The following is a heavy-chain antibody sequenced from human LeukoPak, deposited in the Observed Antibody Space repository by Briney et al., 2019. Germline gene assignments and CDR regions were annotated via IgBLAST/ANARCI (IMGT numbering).Heavy chain of an antibody. D-gene: IGHD1-26*01. CDR3: AKDHGRYRNNYFVY. J-gene: IGHJ4*02. Sequence: VGSLRLSCAASGFTFSSYAMSWVRQAPEKGLEWIATISGSGGGTNYADSVRGRFTISRDDSENTLYLQMNSLRAEDTAVYYCAKDHGRYRNNYFVYWGEGNPVTVSS. CDR1: GFTFSSYA. CDR2: ISGSGGGT. V-gene: IGHV3-23*01.